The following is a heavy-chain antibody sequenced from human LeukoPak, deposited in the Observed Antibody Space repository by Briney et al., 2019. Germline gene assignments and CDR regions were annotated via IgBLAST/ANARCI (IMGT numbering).Heavy chain of an antibody. CDR1: GYTLTELS. CDR2: FDPEDGET. CDR3: AAGRGIVVVPAAIIFDY. V-gene: IGHV1-24*01. J-gene: IGHJ4*02. D-gene: IGHD2-2*02. Sequence: ASVKVSCKVSGYTLTELSMHWVRQAPGKGREWMGGFDPEDGETIYAQKFQGRVTMTEDTSTDTAYMELSSLRSEDTAVYYCAAGRGIVVVPAAIIFDYWGQGTLVTVSS.